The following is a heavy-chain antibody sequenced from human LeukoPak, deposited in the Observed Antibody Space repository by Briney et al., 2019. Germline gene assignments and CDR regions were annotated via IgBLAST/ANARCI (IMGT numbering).Heavy chain of an antibody. J-gene: IGHJ4*02. CDR1: GGSISSSSYY. Sequence: SETLSLTCTVSGGSISSSSYYWGWIRQPPGKGLEWIGSIYYSGSTYYNPSLKSRVTISVDTSKNQFSLKLSSVTAADTAVYYCARADSGYSSNHGDYWGQGTLVTVSS. CDR2: IYYSGST. V-gene: IGHV4-39*07. CDR3: ARADSGYSSNHGDY. D-gene: IGHD6-19*01.